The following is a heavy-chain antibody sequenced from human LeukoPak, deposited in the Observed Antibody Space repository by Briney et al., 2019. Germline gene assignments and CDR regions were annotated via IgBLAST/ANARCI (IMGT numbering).Heavy chain of an antibody. V-gene: IGHV3-30*18. D-gene: IGHD2-2*01. CDR1: GFTFSSYG. CDR3: AKEMGYCSSTSCPRTNYYYYGMDV. J-gene: IGHJ6*02. Sequence: PGGSLRLSCAASGFTFSSYGMHWVRQAPGKGLEWVAVISYDGSNKYYADSVKGRFTISRDNSKNTLYLQMNSLRAEDTAVYYCAKEMGYCSSTSCPRTNYYYYGMDVWGQGTTVTVSS. CDR2: ISYDGSNK.